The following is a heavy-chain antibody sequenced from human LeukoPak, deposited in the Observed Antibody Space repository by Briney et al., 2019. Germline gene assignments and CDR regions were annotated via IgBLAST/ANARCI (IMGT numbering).Heavy chain of an antibody. CDR2: INHSGST. J-gene: IGHJ4*02. V-gene: IGHV4-34*01. CDR3: ASMASLYSSSWYD. CDR1: GGSFSGYY. Sequence: PSETLSLTCAVYGGSFSGYYWSWPRQPPGKGLEWIGEINHSGSTNYNPSLKSRVTISVDTSKNQFSLKLSSVTAADTAVYYCASMASLYSSSWYDWGQGTLVTVSS. D-gene: IGHD6-13*01.